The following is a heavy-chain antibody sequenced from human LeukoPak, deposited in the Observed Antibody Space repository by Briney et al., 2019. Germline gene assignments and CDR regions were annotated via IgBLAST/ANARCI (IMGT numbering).Heavy chain of an antibody. V-gene: IGHV2-5*02. J-gene: IGHJ4*02. CDR1: GFSLTSSAVA. CDR2: IYWDDDK. D-gene: IGHD6-13*01. CDR3: AHRLEAAVFDY. Sequence: ESGPTLVNPTQTLTLTCTISGFSLTSSAVAVGWIRQPPGKALEWLALIYWDDDKRYSPSLKSRLTITKDTSKNQVVLTMTNMGPVDTATYFCAHRLEAAVFDYWGQGALVTVSS.